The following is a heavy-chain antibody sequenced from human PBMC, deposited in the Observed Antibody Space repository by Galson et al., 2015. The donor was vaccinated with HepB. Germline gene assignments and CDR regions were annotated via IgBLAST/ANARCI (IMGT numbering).Heavy chain of an antibody. CDR2: ISNDGGIK. CDR3: ARAPKTGILTGYQTD. D-gene: IGHD3-9*01. V-gene: IGHV3-30-3*01. J-gene: IGHJ6*02. Sequence: SLRLSCAASGFTFSSYGTHWVRQAPGKGLEWVAVISNDGGIKYYADSVKGRVTVSRDNSKNTSYLQMNSLRAEDTAVYYCARAPKTGILTGYQTDWGQGTTVTVSS. CDR1: GFTFSSYG.